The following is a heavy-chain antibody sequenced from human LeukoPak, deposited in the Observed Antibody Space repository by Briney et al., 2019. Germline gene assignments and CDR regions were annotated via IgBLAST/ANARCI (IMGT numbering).Heavy chain of an antibody. D-gene: IGHD4-11*01. J-gene: IGHJ6*02. CDR1: GYTFTSYD. CDR3: ASPTTVVPYYYYYGMDV. V-gene: IGHV1-8*01. CDR2: MNPNSGNT. Sequence: GASVKVSCKASGYTFTSYDINWVRQATGHGLEWMGWMNPNSGNTGYAQKFQGRVTMTRNTSISTAYMELSSLRSEDTAVYYCASPTTVVPYYYYYGMDVWGQGTTVTVSS.